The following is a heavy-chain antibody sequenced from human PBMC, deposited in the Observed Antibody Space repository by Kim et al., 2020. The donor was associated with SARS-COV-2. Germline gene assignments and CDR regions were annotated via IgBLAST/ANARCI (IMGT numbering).Heavy chain of an antibody. J-gene: IGHJ2*01. CDR3: AKVSQGISAHCGGDCWRFQGDWYLDL. CDR1: GFTFSDYA. Sequence: GGFLRLSCSASGFTFSDYAMHWVRQAPGKGLECVSAMNTNGQHTYYADSVKGRFTISRDNSKNTLYLEMSSLRTEDTAIYYCAKVSQGISAHCGGDCWRFQGDWYLDLWGRGTLVTVSS. D-gene: IGHD2-21*02. CDR2: MNTNGQHT. V-gene: IGHV3-64D*06.